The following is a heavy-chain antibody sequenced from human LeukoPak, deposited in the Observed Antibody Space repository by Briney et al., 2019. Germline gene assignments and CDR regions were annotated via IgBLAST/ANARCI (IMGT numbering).Heavy chain of an antibody. CDR1: GYTLTELS. CDR2: FDPEDGET. D-gene: IGHD3-22*01. CDR3: ATPRYYYDSSGYYA. V-gene: IGHV1-24*01. Sequence: ASVKVSCKVSGYTLTELSMHWVRQAPGKGLEWMGGFDPEDGETIYAQKFQGRVTMTEDTSTDTAYMELSSLRSEDTAVYHCATPRYYYDSSGYYAWGQGTLVTVSS. J-gene: IGHJ5*02.